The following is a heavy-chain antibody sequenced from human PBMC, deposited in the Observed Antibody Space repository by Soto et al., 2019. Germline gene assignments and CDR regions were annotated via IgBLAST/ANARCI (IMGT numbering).Heavy chain of an antibody. V-gene: IGHV4-34*01. J-gene: IGHJ6*02. CDR2: INHSGST. CDR1: GGSFSGYY. Sequence: LSLTCAVYGGSFSGYYWSWIRQPPGKGLEWIGEINHSGSTNYNPSLKSRVTISVDTSKNQFSLKLSSVTAADTAVYYCAREGGYFDSSGSGVYHYHGVDVWGQGTTVTVSS. D-gene: IGHD3-22*01. CDR3: AREGGYFDSSGSGVYHYHGVDV.